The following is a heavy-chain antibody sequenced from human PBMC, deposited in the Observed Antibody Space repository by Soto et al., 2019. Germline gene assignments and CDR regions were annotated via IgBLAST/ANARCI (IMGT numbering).Heavy chain of an antibody. J-gene: IGHJ4*02. CDR2: MHPNSGNT. CDR3: ARGLSYRQD. CDR1: GYTFTSYD. Sequence: QVQLVQSGAEVKKPGASVKVSCKASGYTFTSYDIYWVRQATGQGLEWMGWMHPNSGNTGYAQKFQGRVTMTRNTSITTAYMELSSLTSEDTAVYYCARGLSYRQDWGLGTLVTVSS. D-gene: IGHD1-26*01. V-gene: IGHV1-8*01.